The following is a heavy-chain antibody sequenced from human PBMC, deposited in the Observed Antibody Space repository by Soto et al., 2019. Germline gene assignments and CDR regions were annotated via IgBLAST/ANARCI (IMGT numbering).Heavy chain of an antibody. CDR3: QSSTRRSPHFDL. CDR2: IYPGDHET. V-gene: IGHV5-51*01. CDR1: GYTFSNFW. Sequence: PGESLKISCQCSGYTFSNFWIGWVRQLPGQGLEWMGIIYPGDHETRYSPSFLGKVTISAEKSIKTAYLQWSSLEASDSAFYFCQSSTRRSPHFDLWGQGDLVTVSS. J-gene: IGHJ4*02. D-gene: IGHD2-2*01.